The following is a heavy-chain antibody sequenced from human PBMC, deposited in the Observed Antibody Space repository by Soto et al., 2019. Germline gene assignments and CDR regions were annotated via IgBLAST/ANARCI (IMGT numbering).Heavy chain of an antibody. CDR2: ISGSGGST. D-gene: IGHD5-12*01. CDR3: AKCGGYDWTIDY. V-gene: IGHV3-23*01. CDR1: GFTFSSYA. Sequence: TWGSLRLSCAASGFTFSSYAMSWVRQAPGKGLEWVSAISGSGGSTYYADSVKGRFTISRDNSKNTLYLQMNSLRAEDTAVYYCAKCGGYDWTIDYWGQGTMVTVSS. J-gene: IGHJ4*02.